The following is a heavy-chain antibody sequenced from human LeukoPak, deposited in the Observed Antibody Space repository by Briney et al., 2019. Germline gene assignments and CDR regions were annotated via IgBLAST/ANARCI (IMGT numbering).Heavy chain of an antibody. CDR3: ARGGLRNPIVVPPTGYYFDS. Sequence: PSETLSLTCTVSGGSISSYYWSWIRQPPGKGLEWIGYIYYSGSTNYNPSLRSRVTISRDMSKNQFSLQLTSVTAADTAVYYCARGGLRNPIVVPPTGYYFDSWGQGILVTVSS. J-gene: IGHJ4*02. CDR1: GGSISSYY. CDR2: IYYSGST. V-gene: IGHV4-59*01. D-gene: IGHD3-22*01.